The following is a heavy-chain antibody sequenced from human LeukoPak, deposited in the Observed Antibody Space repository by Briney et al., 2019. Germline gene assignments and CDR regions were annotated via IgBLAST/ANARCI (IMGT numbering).Heavy chain of an antibody. CDR3: ARGLFYSYDSSGYYLDY. Sequence: SETLSLTCTVSSGSISSYYWSWIRQPAGKGLEWIGRIYTSGSTNYNPSLKSRVTMSVDTSKNQFSLKLSSVTAADTAVYYCARGLFYSYDSSGYYLDYWGQGTLVTVSS. V-gene: IGHV4-4*07. J-gene: IGHJ4*02. D-gene: IGHD3-22*01. CDR2: IYTSGST. CDR1: SGSISSYY.